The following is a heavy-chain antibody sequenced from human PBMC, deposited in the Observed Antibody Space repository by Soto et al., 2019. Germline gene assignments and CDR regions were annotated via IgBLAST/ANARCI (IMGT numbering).Heavy chain of an antibody. CDR1: GFTVSSNY. D-gene: IGHD3-10*01. J-gene: IGHJ6*03. V-gene: IGHV3-66*01. CDR3: ARDRPRGYYGSGSYYYGGMDV. CDR2: IYSGGST. Sequence: EVQLVESGGGLVQPGGSLRISCAASGFTVSSNYMSWVRQAPGKGLEWVSVIYSGGSTYYADSVKGRFTISRDNSKNTLYLQMNSLRAEDTAVYYCARDRPRGYYGSGSYYYGGMDVWGKGTTVTVSS.